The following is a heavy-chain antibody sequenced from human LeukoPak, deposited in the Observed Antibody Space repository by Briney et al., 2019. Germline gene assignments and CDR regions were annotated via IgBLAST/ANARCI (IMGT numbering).Heavy chain of an antibody. CDR3: ARHYGP. CDR2: IYYSGST. V-gene: IGHV4-59*08. D-gene: IGHD3-10*01. CDR1: GGSISNYY. J-gene: IGHJ5*02. Sequence: MPSETLSLTCTVSGGSISNYYWSWIRQPPGKGLEWIGYIYYSGSTNYNPSLKSRVTISVDTSKNQFSLKLNSVTAADTAVYYCARHYGPWGQGTLVTVSS.